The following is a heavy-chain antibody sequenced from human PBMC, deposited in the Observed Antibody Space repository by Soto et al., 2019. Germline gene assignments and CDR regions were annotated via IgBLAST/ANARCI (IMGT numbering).Heavy chain of an antibody. V-gene: IGHV1-69*06. CDR2: IIPIFGTA. J-gene: IGHJ6*02. CDR3: ARKHRSYSSASSYYYYGMDV. D-gene: IGHD6-6*01. Sequence: SVKVSCKASGGTFSSYAISWVRQAPGQGLEWMGGIIPIFGTANYAQKFQGRVTITADKSTSTAYMELSSLRSEDTAVYYCARKHRSYSSASSYYYYGMDVWGQGTTVTVSS. CDR1: GGTFSSYA.